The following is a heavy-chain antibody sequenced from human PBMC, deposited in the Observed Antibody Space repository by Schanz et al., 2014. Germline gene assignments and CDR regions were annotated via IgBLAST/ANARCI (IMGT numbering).Heavy chain of an antibody. CDR2: ISAYNGNT. J-gene: IGHJ4*02. D-gene: IGHD3-9*01. Sequence: QVQLVQSGAEVKKPGASVKVSCKASGYTFTSYGISWVRQAPGQGLEWMGWISAYNGNTKYPQKLQGRVTMTTDTSTGTAYMELRSLRSDDTAVYYCARDAADFYDILTEEDYWGQGTLXTVSS. CDR1: GYTFTSYG. V-gene: IGHV1-18*01. CDR3: ARDAADFYDILTEEDY.